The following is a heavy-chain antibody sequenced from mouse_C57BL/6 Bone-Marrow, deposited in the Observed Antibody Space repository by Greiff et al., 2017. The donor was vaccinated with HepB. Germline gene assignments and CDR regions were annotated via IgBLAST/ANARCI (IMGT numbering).Heavy chain of an antibody. J-gene: IGHJ1*03. D-gene: IGHD1-1*01. V-gene: IGHV5-16*01. CDR1: GFTFSDYY. Sequence: EVQVVESEGGLVQPGSSMKLSCTASGFTFSDYYMAWVRQVPEKGLEWVANINYDGSSTYYLDYLKSRFIISRDNAKNILYLQMSSLKSEDTATYYCARDYYGSIWYFDVWGTGTTVTVSS. CDR3: ARDYYGSIWYFDV. CDR2: INYDGSST.